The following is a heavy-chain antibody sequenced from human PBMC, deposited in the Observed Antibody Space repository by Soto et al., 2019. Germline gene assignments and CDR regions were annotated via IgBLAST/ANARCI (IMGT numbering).Heavy chain of an antibody. Sequence: QVQLQQWGAGLLKPSETLSLTCAVYGGSFSGYYWSWIRQPPGKGLEWIGEINHSGSTNYNPSLKRRVTISVDTSKNQFSLKLSSVTAADTAVYYCARPRSIAARPYYYYGMDVWGQGTTVTVSS. D-gene: IGHD6-6*01. CDR3: ARPRSIAARPYYYYGMDV. CDR2: INHSGST. J-gene: IGHJ6*02. CDR1: GGSFSGYY. V-gene: IGHV4-34*01.